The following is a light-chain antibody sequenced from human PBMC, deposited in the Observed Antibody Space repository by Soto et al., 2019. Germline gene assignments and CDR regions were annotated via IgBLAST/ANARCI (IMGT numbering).Light chain of an antibody. CDR1: QSVAGSF. Sequence: DIELTQSPGSLSLSLGDRATLSCRASQSVAGSFFAWYQKKPDQAPRLLIYGSSQRATGIPHTFSGSGSATDLPHTISSLQPEDFSVYYCQQYVSSVTFGQGTKVAIK. CDR3: QQYVSSVT. CDR2: GSS. J-gene: IGKJ1*01. V-gene: IGKV3-20*01.